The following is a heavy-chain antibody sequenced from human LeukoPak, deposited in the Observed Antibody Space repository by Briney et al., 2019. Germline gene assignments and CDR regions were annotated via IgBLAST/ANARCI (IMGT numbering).Heavy chain of an antibody. D-gene: IGHD6-19*01. Sequence: SETLSLTCTVSGGSISSSRYYWGWIRQPPGKGLEWIGSIYYSGSTYYNPSLKSRVTISVDTSKNQFSLKLSSVTAADTAVYYCAKTTVAAHEAFDYWGQGTLVTVSS. J-gene: IGHJ4*02. CDR2: IYYSGST. V-gene: IGHV4-39*01. CDR1: GGSISSSRYY. CDR3: AKTTVAAHEAFDY.